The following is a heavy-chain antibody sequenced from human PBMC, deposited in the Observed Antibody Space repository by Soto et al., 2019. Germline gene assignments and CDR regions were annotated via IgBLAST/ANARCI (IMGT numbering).Heavy chain of an antibody. CDR2: IYYSGST. CDR3: ARVASYYDILIGYYTLSSFDF. J-gene: IGHJ5*01. Sequence: LSLTCTVSGGSISSGAYYWSWIRQPPGKGLEWIGYIYYSGSTYYNPSLKSRVTISVDTSKNQFSLKLSSVTAADTAVYYCARVASYYDILIGYYTLSSFDFWGPGIL. V-gene: IGHV4-30-4*01. D-gene: IGHD3-9*01. CDR1: GGSISSGAYY.